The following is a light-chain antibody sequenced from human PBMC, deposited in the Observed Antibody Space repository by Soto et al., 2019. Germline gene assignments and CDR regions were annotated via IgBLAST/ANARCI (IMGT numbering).Light chain of an antibody. CDR3: HQSYITRA. V-gene: IGKV1-39*01. CDR1: QSINNY. Sequence: DIQMTQSPSSLSASVGDRVTITCRATQSINNYLNWYQQKPGKAPKLLIYTASPLQSGVPSRFSGSGSGTDFTLTISSLQPADFATDYCHQSYITRAFGPGTKVDI. J-gene: IGKJ3*01. CDR2: TAS.